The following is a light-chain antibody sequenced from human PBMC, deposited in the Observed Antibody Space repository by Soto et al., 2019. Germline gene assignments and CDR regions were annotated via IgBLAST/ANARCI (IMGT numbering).Light chain of an antibody. CDR1: GDNIGSYDI. J-gene: IGLJ3*02. Sequence: SALTQPASLSGSPGQSITLSCTGTGDNIGSYDIVSWYQHLPGEAPKLIIYEGTKRPSGISNRFSGSKAGYTASLSISGLQADDAADYFCCSYADRSTWVFGGGTKLTVL. CDR2: EGT. V-gene: IGLV2-23*01. CDR3: CSYADRSTWV.